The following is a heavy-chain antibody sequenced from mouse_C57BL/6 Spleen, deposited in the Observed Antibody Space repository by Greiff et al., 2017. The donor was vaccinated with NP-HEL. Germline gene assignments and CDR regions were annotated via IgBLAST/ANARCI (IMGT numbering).Heavy chain of an antibody. D-gene: IGHD1-3*01. V-gene: IGHV3-1*01. CDR2: ISYSGST. CDR1: GYSITSGYD. Sequence: EVQLVESGPGMVKPSQSLSLTCTVTGYSITSGYDWHWIRHFPGNKLEWMGYISYSGSTNYNPSLKSRISITHDTSKNHFFLKLNSVTTEDTATYYCARGRGLNFDYWGQGTTLTVSS. CDR3: ARGRGLNFDY. J-gene: IGHJ2*01.